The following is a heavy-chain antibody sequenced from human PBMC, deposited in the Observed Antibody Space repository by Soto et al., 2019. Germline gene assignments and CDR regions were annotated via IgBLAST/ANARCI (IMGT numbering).Heavy chain of an antibody. V-gene: IGHV3-23*01. CDR2: ISGSGGST. D-gene: IGHD3-3*01. CDR1: GFTFSSYA. CDR3: AKGNDFWSGYYPDP. Sequence: RLSCAASGFTFSSYAMSWVRQAPGKGLEWVSAISGSGGSTYYADSVKGRFTISRDNSKNTLYLQMNSLRAEDTAVYYCAKGNDFWSGYYPDPWGQGTLVTVSS. J-gene: IGHJ5*02.